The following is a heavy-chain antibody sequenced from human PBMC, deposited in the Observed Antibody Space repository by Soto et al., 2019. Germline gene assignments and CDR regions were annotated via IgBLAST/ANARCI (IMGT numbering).Heavy chain of an antibody. V-gene: IGHV3-30*18. CDR1: GFTFSSYG. Sequence: QVQLVESGGGVVQPGRSLRLSCAASGFTFSSYGVQWVRQAPGKGLEWGAVISYDGSNKYYADSVKGRFTISRDNSKNTLYLQMNSLRAEDTAVYYCAKGLLWFGEFLSSFDYWGQGTLVTVSS. CDR3: AKGLLWFGEFLSSFDY. CDR2: ISYDGSNK. J-gene: IGHJ4*02. D-gene: IGHD3-10*01.